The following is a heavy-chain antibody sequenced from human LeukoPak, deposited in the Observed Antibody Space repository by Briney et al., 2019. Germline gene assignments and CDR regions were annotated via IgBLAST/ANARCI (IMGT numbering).Heavy chain of an antibody. J-gene: IGHJ4*02. CDR1: GFTFSSYG. CDR2: ISGSGGST. CDR3: AKSRSWFGGRIDY. D-gene: IGHD3-10*01. V-gene: IGHV3-23*01. Sequence: GGSLRLSCAASGFTFSSYGMSWVRQAPGKGLEWVSAISGSGGSTYYADSVKGRFTISRDNFKNTLYLQMNSLRAEDTAVYYCAKSRSWFGGRIDYWGQGTLVTVSS.